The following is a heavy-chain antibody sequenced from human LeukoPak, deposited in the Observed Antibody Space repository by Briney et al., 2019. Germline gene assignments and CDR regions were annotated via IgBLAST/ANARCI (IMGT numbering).Heavy chain of an antibody. CDR2: MNEDGSEK. D-gene: IGHD6-19*01. CDR1: GFIFGSYW. CDR3: ARDVYGSGDV. V-gene: IGHV3-7*03. J-gene: IGHJ6*02. Sequence: GGSLRLSCAGSGFIFGSYWMTWVRLAPGKGLEWVANMNEDGSEKYYLDSVKGRFTISRDNAKNSLFLQMNTLRAEDTAVYYCARDVYGSGDVWGQGTTVTVSS.